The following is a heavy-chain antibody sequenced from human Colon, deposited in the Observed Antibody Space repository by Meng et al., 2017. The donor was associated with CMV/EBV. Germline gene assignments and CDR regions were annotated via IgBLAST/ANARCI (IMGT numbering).Heavy chain of an antibody. J-gene: IGHJ4*02. CDR3: ARGTPGRSYSDY. V-gene: IGHV1-18*01. CDR2: FVNNVDT. D-gene: IGHD3-10*01. CDR1: GYTFASYG. Sequence: QVHLLQSGAEVKKPXXXXRXSCEASGYTFASYGISWLRQAPGQGLEWMGWFVNNVDTYSAQKFQGRVTMTTDTHTSTAFMELRSLRSDDTAVYYCARGTPGRSYSDYWGQGTLVTVSS.